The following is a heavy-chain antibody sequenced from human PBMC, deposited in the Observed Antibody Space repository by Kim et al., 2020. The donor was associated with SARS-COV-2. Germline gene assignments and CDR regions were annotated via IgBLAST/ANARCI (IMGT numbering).Heavy chain of an antibody. J-gene: IGHJ4*02. Sequence: GGSLRLSCAASGFTFSNYAMSWVRQAPGKGLEWVSGISGSGGSTYYADSVKGRFTISRDNSKNTLYMQMNSLRADDTAVYYCAKYGYYDSSCHYYDYWGQGTLVTVSS. CDR1: GFTFSNYA. CDR2: ISGSGGST. V-gene: IGHV3-23*01. CDR3: AKYGYYDSSCHYYDY. D-gene: IGHD3-22*01.